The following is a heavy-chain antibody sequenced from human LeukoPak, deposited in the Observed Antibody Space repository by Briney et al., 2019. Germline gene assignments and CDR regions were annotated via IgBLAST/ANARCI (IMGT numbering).Heavy chain of an antibody. D-gene: IGHD3-10*01. J-gene: IGHJ5*02. CDR1: GFTFDDYA. CDR2: ISWNSGSI. V-gene: IGHV3-9*01. Sequence: GRSLRLSCAASGFTFDDYAMHGVRRAPGKGREWVSGISWNSGSIGYADSVKGRFTISRDNPNNSLYLQMNSLRAEDTALYYCAKDKRAYGSGSDGWFDPWGQGTLVTVSS. CDR3: AKDKRAYGSGSDGWFDP.